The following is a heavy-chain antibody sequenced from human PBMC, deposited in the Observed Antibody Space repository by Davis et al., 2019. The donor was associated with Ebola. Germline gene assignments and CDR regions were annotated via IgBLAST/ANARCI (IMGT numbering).Heavy chain of an antibody. D-gene: IGHD2-21*02. V-gene: IGHV3-43D*03. J-gene: IGHJ2*01. CDR3: VRDPALVVTGGGWFFGL. CDR2: VSWDGRST. CDR1: GFTFGDYA. Sequence: GESLKISCAASGFTFGDYAMHWVRQAPGKGLEWVSLVSWDGRSTAYADSVRGRFTISRDNSKKFLYLQMNSLRAEDTAVYYCVRDPALVVTGGGWFFGLWGRGTLVTVSS.